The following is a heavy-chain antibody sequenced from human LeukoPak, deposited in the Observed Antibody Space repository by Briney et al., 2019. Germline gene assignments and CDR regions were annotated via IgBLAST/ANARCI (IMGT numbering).Heavy chain of an antibody. CDR2: IYYSGST. CDR3: ARDLADYFDY. V-gene: IGHV4-59*01. Sequence: SETLSLTCTVSGGSISSYYWSWIRQPPGKGLEWIGYIYYSGSTNYNPSLKSRVTISVDTSKNQFSLKLSSVTAADTAVYYCARDLADYFDYWGQGTLVTVSS. J-gene: IGHJ4*02. CDR1: GGSISSYY.